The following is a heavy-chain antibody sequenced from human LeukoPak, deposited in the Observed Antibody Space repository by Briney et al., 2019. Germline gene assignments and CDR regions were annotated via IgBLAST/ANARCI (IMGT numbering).Heavy chain of an antibody. CDR1: GGSFSGYY. Sequence: SETLSLTCAVYGGSFSGYYWSWIRQPPGKGLEWIGEINHSGSTNYNPSLKSRVTISVDTSKSQFSLRLSSVTAADTAVYYCARHPHYYFDNSARWGQGTLVTVSS. J-gene: IGHJ4*02. D-gene: IGHD3-22*01. CDR3: ARHPHYYFDNSAR. V-gene: IGHV4-34*01. CDR2: INHSGST.